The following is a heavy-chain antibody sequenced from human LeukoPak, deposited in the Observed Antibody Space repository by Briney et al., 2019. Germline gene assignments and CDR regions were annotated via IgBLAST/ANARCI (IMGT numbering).Heavy chain of an antibody. D-gene: IGHD1-26*01. J-gene: IGHJ4*02. Sequence: PSETLSLTCTVSGGSISSYYWSWIRQPPGKGLEWMGYIYYTGSTNYNPSLKSRATISVDTSKNQFSLNLSSVTAADTAVYYCARGRVSGSYLRAFNYWGQGTLVTVSS. CDR1: GGSISSYY. CDR3: ARGRVSGSYLRAFNY. CDR2: IYYTGST. V-gene: IGHV4-59*01.